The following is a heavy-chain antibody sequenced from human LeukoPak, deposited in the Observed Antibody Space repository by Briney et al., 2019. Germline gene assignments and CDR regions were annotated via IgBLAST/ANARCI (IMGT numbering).Heavy chain of an antibody. Sequence: PSETLSLTCIVSGGSISSISSNNYHWGWIRQPPGKGLEWIGYIYHSGSTYYNPSLKSRVTISVDRSKNQFSLKLSSVTAADTAVYYCARAKFDFWSGDTGHAFDIWGQGTMVTVSS. V-gene: IGHV4-30-2*01. D-gene: IGHD3-3*01. CDR1: GGSISSISSNNYH. CDR3: ARAKFDFWSGDTGHAFDI. J-gene: IGHJ3*02. CDR2: IYHSGST.